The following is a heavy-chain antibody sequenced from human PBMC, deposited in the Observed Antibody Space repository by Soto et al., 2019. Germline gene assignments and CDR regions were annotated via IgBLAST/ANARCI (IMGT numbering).Heavy chain of an antibody. CDR3: ARGHYDISTGYQWPNY. Sequence: ASVKVSCKASGYTFTSYYMHWVRQAPGQGLEWMGIINPSGGSTSYAQKFQGRVTMTRDTSTSTVYMELSSLRSEDTAVYYCARGHYDISTGYQWPNYWGQGTLVTVSS. CDR2: INPSGGST. J-gene: IGHJ4*02. CDR1: GYTFTSYY. D-gene: IGHD3-9*01. V-gene: IGHV1-46*01.